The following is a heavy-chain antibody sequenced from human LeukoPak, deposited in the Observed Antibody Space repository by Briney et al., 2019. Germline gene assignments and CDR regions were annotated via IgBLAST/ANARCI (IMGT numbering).Heavy chain of an antibody. D-gene: IGHD6-6*01. CDR1: VGSISSSSFY. CDR3: ARGIAARPDFDY. Sequence: SETLSLTCTVSVGSISSSSFYWGWIRQPPGKGPEWIGSLYYSGNTYYNPSLKSRVTISVDTSKNQFSLKLNSVTAADTAVYYCARGIAARPDFDYWGQGTLVTVSS. J-gene: IGHJ4*02. CDR2: LYYSGNT. V-gene: IGHV4-39*07.